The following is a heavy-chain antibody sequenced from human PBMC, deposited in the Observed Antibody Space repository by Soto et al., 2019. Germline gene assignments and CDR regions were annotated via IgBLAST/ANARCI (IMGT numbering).Heavy chain of an antibody. J-gene: IGHJ4*02. CDR3: AKDTLTSAGLNY. CDR2: ISFDGTNM. V-gene: IGHV3-30*18. CDR1: GFTFSSYG. D-gene: IGHD6-13*01. Sequence: VQLVESGGGVVQPGRSLRLSCATSGFTFSSYGMHWVRQAPGKGLEWVTIISFDGTNMHYADSVKGRFTISRDNSKNTLYLQMNSLRAEDTAVYYCAKDTLTSAGLNYWGQGTLVTVSS.